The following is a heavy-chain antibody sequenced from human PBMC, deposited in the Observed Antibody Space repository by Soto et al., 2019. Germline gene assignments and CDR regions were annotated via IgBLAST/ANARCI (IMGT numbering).Heavy chain of an antibody. D-gene: IGHD3-10*01. CDR1: GYTFTNYH. V-gene: IGHV1-46*01. Sequence: ASVKVSCKASGYTFTNYHIHWFRQAPGQGLEWLGIIRPSDINTAYAQRFQGRVTMTRDTSTGIANMELASLTSEDTAVYYCAREPKESFYFDYWGQGTLVTVSS. CDR2: IRPSDINT. J-gene: IGHJ4*02. CDR3: AREPKESFYFDY.